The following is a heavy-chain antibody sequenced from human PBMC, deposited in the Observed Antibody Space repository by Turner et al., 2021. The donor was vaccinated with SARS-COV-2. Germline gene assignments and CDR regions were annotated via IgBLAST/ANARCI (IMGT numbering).Heavy chain of an antibody. J-gene: IGHJ4*02. CDR2: IIPILGIA. Sequence: QVQLVQSGAEVKKPGSSVTVSCKASGGTFSSYAINWVRQAPGQGLEWMGRIIPILGIANYAQKFQGRVTITADKSTSTAYMELSSLRSEDTAVYYCARAKFYYDDSSGYQYYFDYWGQGTLVTVSS. D-gene: IGHD3-22*01. CDR1: GGTFSSYA. CDR3: ARAKFYYDDSSGYQYYFDY. V-gene: IGHV1-69*04.